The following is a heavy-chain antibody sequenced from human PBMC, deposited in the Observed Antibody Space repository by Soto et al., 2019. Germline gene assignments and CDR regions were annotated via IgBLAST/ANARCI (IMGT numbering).Heavy chain of an antibody. CDR1: GFTFSSYG. J-gene: IGHJ4*02. Sequence: HPGGSLRLSCAASGFTFSSYGIHWVRQAPGKGLEWVAVISSDGSDKYYADSVKGRFTISRDNSKNTLYLQMNSLRAEDTAVYYCAKDHHTATGPEYWGQGTLVTVSS. V-gene: IGHV3-30*18. CDR2: ISSDGSDK. CDR3: AKDHHTATGPEY. D-gene: IGHD6-13*01.